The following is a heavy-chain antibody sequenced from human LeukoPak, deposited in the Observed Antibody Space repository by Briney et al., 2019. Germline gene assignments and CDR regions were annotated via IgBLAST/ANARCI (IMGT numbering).Heavy chain of an antibody. CDR3: ASQTRVGAKPNWFDP. D-gene: IGHD1-26*01. CDR1: GGSISRSDYY. CDR2: IYDSGST. Sequence: NSSETLSLTCTVSGGSISRSDYYWVWIRQPPGKGLEWIGNIYDSGSTYYNQSLKSRVTISIDTSKNQFSLKLSSVTAADTAVYYCASQTRVGAKPNWFDPWGQGTLVTVSS. J-gene: IGHJ5*02. V-gene: IGHV4-39*01.